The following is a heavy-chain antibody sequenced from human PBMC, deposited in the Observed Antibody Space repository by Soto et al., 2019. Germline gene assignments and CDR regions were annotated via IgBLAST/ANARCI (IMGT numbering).Heavy chain of an antibody. CDR3: ARDYGGNSGGYFDY. V-gene: IGHV1-69*13. CDR2: IIPIFGTA. J-gene: IGHJ4*02. D-gene: IGHD4-17*01. CDR1: GGTFSSYA. Sequence: GASVKVSCKASGGTFSSYAISWVRQAPGQGLEWMGGIIPIFGTANYAQKFQGRVTITADESTSTAYMELSSLRSEDTAVYYCARDYGGNSGGYFDYWGQGTLVTVSS.